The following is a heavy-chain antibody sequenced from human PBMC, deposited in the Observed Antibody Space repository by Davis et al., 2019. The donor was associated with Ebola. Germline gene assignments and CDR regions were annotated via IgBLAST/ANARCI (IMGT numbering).Heavy chain of an antibody. V-gene: IGHV3-15*01. D-gene: IGHD3-16*01. Sequence: GESLKISCAASGFSFSSYVMHWVRQTPGKGLEWVGRIKTKTEGGTTDYAAPVKGRFTISRDDSKTTVYLQMHSLKTEDTAVYYCTTSGIWGHDYWGQGTLVTVSS. CDR2: IKTKTEGGTT. CDR1: GFSFSSYV. J-gene: IGHJ4*02. CDR3: TTSGIWGHDY.